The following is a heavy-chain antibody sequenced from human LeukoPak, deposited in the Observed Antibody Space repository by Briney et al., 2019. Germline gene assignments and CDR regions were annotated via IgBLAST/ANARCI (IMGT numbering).Heavy chain of an antibody. J-gene: IGHJ6*03. CDR1: GGSISSYY. V-gene: IGHV4-59*01. CDR2: IYYSGSA. D-gene: IGHD2-2*01. CDR3: ARAGGVPAAMLYYYYMDV. Sequence: SETLSLTCTLSGGSISSYYWSWIRQPPGKGLEWIGYIYYSGSANYNPSLKSRVTISVDTSKNQFSLKLSSVTAADTAVYYCARAGGVPAAMLYYYYMDVWGKGTTVTVSS.